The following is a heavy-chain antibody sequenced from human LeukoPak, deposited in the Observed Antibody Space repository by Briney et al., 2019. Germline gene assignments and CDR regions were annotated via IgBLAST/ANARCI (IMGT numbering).Heavy chain of an antibody. D-gene: IGHD2-2*01. J-gene: IGHJ6*03. V-gene: IGHV3-43*02. Sequence: PGGSLRLXCAASGFTFDDYAMHWVRQAPGKGLEWVSLISGDGGSTYYADSVKGRFTISRDNSKNSLYLQMNSLRTEDTALYYCAKAYGDGYCSSTSCYAFNYYYMDVWGKGSTVTVSS. CDR2: ISGDGGST. CDR1: GFTFDDYA. CDR3: AKAYGDGYCSSTSCYAFNYYYMDV.